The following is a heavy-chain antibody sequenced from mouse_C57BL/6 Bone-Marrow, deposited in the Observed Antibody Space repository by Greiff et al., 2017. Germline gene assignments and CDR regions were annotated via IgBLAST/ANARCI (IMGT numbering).Heavy chain of an antibody. CDR2: INPSSGYT. V-gene: IGHV1-7*01. CDR1: GYTFTSYW. CDR3: AINYGSSSYYAMDY. D-gene: IGHD1-1*01. Sequence: VKVVESGAELAKPGASVKLSCKASGYTFTSYWMHWVKQRPGQGLEWIGYINPSSGYTKYNQKFKDKATLTADKYSSTAYMQLSSLTYEDSAVYYCAINYGSSSYYAMDYWGQGTAVTVSS. J-gene: IGHJ4*01.